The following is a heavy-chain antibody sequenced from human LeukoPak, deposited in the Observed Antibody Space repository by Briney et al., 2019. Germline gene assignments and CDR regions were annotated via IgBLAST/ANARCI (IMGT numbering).Heavy chain of an antibody. D-gene: IGHD5-18*01. CDR1: GFTFSNAW. J-gene: IGHJ4*02. CDR2: IKSKTDGGTT. CDR3: TTEGVGYSYGPYYFDY. Sequence: WGALRLSCAASGFTFSNAWMNLVRQAPGKGLAWVGRIKSKTDGGTTDYAAPVKGRFTISRDDSKNTLYLQMNSLKTEDTAVYYCTTEGVGYSYGPYYFDYWGQGTLVTVSS. V-gene: IGHV3-15*07.